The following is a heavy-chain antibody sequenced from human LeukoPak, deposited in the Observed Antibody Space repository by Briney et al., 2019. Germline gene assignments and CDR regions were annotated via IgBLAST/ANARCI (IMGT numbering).Heavy chain of an antibody. CDR2: MNPNSGNT. J-gene: IGHJ3*02. CDR1: GGTFSSYA. CDR3: ARDHRYCSGGSCLPAFDI. V-gene: IGHV1-8*03. D-gene: IGHD2-15*01. Sequence: ASVKVSCKASGGTFSSYAINWVRQATGQGLEWMGWMNPNSGNTGYAQKFQGRVTITRNTSISTAYMELSSLRSEDTAVYYCARDHRYCSGGSCLPAFDIWGQGTMVTVSS.